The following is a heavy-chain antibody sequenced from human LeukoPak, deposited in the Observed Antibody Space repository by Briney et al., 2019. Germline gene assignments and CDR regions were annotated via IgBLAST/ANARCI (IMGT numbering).Heavy chain of an antibody. V-gene: IGHV3-7*03. CDR1: GFTFSSYW. Sequence: GGSLRLSCEASGFTFSSYWMSWVRQAPGKGLEWVANIKTDGSEKYYVDSVKGRFTISRDNAKNSLYLQMNSLRAEDTAVYYCAKSSAWYPYFDYWGQGTLVTVSS. CDR3: AKSSAWYPYFDY. J-gene: IGHJ4*02. CDR2: IKTDGSEK. D-gene: IGHD6-19*01.